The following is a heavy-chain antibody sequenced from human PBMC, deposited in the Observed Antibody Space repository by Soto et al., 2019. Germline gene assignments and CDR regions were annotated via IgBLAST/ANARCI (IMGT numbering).Heavy chain of an antibody. D-gene: IGHD2-21*02. CDR1: GGSISGYY. CDR2: MYNTGST. V-gene: IGHV4-59*01. Sequence: SETLSLTCTVSGGSISGYYWSWVRQPPGKGLEWIGYMYNTGSTVYNPSFKSRVTISVDTSKNQFSLKLNSVTAADTAVYYCARDLWGYCGTDCYPLDVWGQGTTVTVSS. J-gene: IGHJ6*02. CDR3: ARDLWGYCGTDCYPLDV.